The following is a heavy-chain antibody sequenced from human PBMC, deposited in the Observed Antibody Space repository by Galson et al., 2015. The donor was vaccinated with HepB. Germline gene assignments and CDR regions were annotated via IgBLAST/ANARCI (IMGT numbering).Heavy chain of an antibody. CDR3: AREGDSWFDP. Sequence: SVKVSCKVSGFSFTGYYMHWVRQAPGQGLEWMGWINPNSGGTNYAQKFQGRVTMTRDTSISTAYMELSRLRSDDTAMYYCAREGDSWFDPWGQGTLVTVSS. D-gene: IGHD3-16*01. CDR1: GFSFTGYY. V-gene: IGHV1-2*02. CDR2: INPNSGGT. J-gene: IGHJ5*02.